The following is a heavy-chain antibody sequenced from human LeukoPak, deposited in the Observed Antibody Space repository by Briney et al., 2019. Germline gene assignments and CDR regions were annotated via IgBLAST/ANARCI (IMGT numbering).Heavy chain of an antibody. CDR1: GFTFSSYW. J-gene: IGHJ5*02. Sequence: GGSLRLSCAASGFTFSSYWMSWVRQAPGKGLEWVANIKQDGSEKYYVDSVKGRFTISRDNSNNTVHLQMNSLRPDDSALYYCAREDNPLWFDPWGQGTLVTVSS. CDR2: IKQDGSEK. V-gene: IGHV3-7*01. CDR3: AREDNPLWFDP. D-gene: IGHD1-1*01.